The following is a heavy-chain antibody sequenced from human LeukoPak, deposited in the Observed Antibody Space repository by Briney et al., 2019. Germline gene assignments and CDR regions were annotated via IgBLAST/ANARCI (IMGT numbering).Heavy chain of an antibody. CDR2: INHSGST. CDR3: ARPLQIKDIVVVVAATGAFDI. Sequence: SETLSLTCAVYGGSFSGYYWSWIRQPPGKGLEWIGEINHSGSTNYNPSLKSRVTISVDTSKNQFSLKLSSVTAADTAVYYCARPLQIKDIVVVVAATGAFDIWGQGTMVTVSS. J-gene: IGHJ3*02. V-gene: IGHV4-34*01. CDR1: GGSFSGYY. D-gene: IGHD2-15*01.